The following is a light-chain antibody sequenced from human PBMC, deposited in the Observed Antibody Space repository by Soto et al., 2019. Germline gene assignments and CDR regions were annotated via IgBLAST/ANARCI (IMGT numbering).Light chain of an antibody. Sequence: DIQMTQSPSSVSASVGDRVTITCRSSEDISTWLAWYQQKPGKAPKLLIYAASSLQSGVPSRFSGSGSGTDFTLTMSSLQPEDFATYYCQHADSFPLITLGQGTRLEI. CDR1: EDISTW. CDR2: AAS. CDR3: QHADSFPLIT. J-gene: IGKJ5*01. V-gene: IGKV1-12*01.